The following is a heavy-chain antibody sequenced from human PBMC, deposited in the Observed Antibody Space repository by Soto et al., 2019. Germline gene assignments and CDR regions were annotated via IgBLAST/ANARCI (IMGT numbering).Heavy chain of an antibody. CDR1: GFVYSTYA. CDR3: VRGIPSQYRSNWLYWYFDL. D-gene: IGHD6-13*01. Sequence: VQLVESGGGVVQPGRSLRLSCAASGFVYSTYAMPWVRLSPGKGLEWVALIWNDGTKEYYVDSVKGRFTISRDNSQNTLNLQMASLRAEDAAVYFCVRGIPSQYRSNWLYWYFDLWGRGTQVTVSS. V-gene: IGHV3-33*01. J-gene: IGHJ2*01. CDR2: IWNDGTKE.